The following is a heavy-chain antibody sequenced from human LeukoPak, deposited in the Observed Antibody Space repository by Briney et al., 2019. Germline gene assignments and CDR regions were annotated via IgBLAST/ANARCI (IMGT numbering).Heavy chain of an antibody. D-gene: IGHD3-22*01. J-gene: IGHJ4*02. CDR2: IQTSGRT. CDR3: AGHTTMTDPDY. V-gene: IGHV4-4*02. Sequence: SETLSLTCDVSGDSISERDWWTWVRQAPEQGLEWLGEIQTSGRTNFNPSLKSRVTISVDTSKNQFSLKLSSVTAADTAVYYCAGHTTMTDPDYWGQGTLVTVSS. CDR1: GDSISERDW.